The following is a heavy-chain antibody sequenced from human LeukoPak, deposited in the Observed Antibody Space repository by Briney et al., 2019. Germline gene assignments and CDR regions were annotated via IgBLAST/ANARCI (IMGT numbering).Heavy chain of an antibody. CDR2: IKQGGGEK. Sequence: PGGSLRLSCAASGFTFSSYWMSWVRQAPGKGLEWVANIKQGGGEKNYVDSVKGRFTISRDNAKNSLYLQMNSLRAEDTAVYYCARPYSSGWSFDYWGQGTLVIVSS. CDR3: ARPYSSGWSFDY. V-gene: IGHV3-7*04. CDR1: GFTFSSYW. J-gene: IGHJ4*02. D-gene: IGHD6-19*01.